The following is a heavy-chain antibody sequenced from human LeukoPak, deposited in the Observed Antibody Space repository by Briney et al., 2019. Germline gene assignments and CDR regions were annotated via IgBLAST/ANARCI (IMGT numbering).Heavy chain of an antibody. CDR3: ARAKWRGSGSYSGDAFDI. CDR2: IWNDGSNK. D-gene: IGHD3-10*01. J-gene: IGHJ3*02. CDR1: GFTFSSYG. V-gene: IGHV3-33*01. Sequence: GGSLRLSCAASGFTFSSYGMHWVRQAPGKGPEWVAVIWNDGSNKYYADSVKGRFTIPRDNSKNSLYLQMNSLRAEDTAVYYCARAKWRGSGSYSGDAFDIWGQGTMVTVAS.